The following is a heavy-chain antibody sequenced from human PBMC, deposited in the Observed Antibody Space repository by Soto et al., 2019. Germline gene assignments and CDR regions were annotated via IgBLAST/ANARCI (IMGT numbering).Heavy chain of an antibody. CDR3: AREGDYGDPNY. J-gene: IGHJ4*02. V-gene: IGHV1-69*08. CDR2: IIPILGIA. Sequence: QVQLVQSGAEVKKPGSSVKVSCKASGGTFSSYTISWVRQAPGQGLEWMGRIIPILGIANYAQKFQGRVTITADKYTSTAYMELSSLRSEDTAVYYCAREGDYGDPNYWGQGTLVTVSS. D-gene: IGHD4-17*01. CDR1: GGTFSSYT.